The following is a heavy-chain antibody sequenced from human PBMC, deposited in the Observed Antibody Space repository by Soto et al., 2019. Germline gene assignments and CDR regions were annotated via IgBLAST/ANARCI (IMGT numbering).Heavy chain of an antibody. CDR2: ISWNSGSI. V-gene: IGHV3-9*01. D-gene: IGHD3-22*01. J-gene: IGHJ4*02. CDR3: ATDSSGYYYFDY. Sequence: LRLSCAASGFTFDDYAMHWVRQAPGKGLEWVSGISWNSGSIGYADSVKGRFTISRDNAKNSLYLQMNSLRAEDTALYYCATDSSGYYYFDYWGQGTLVTVSS. CDR1: GFTFDDYA.